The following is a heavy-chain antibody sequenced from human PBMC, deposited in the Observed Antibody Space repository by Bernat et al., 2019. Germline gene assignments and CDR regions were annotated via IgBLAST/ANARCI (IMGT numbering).Heavy chain of an antibody. CDR3: ARDPLRRYYDSSGSRPYFDY. V-gene: IGHV3-7*01. D-gene: IGHD3-22*01. CDR2: IKQDGSEK. CDR1: GFTFSSYW. Sequence: EVQLVESGGGLVQPGGSLRLSCAASGFTFSSYWMSWVRQAPGKGLEWVANIKQDGSEKYYVASVKGRFTISRDNAKNSLYLQMNSLRAEDTAVYYCARDPLRRYYDSSGSRPYFDYGGQGTLVTSSS. J-gene: IGHJ4*02.